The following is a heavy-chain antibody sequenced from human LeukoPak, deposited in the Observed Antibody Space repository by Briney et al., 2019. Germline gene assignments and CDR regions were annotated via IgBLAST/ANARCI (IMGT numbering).Heavy chain of an antibody. CDR2: ISSSSSYI. J-gene: IGHJ4*02. D-gene: IGHD2-15*01. CDR1: GFTFSSYS. CDR3: ARDVDYCSGGSCYPYFDY. Sequence: GGSLRLSCAASGFTFSSYSMNWVRQAPGKGLDWVSSISSSSSYIYYADSVKGRFTISRDNAKNSLYLQMNSLRAEDTAVYYCARDVDYCSGGSCYPYFDYWGQGTLVTVSS. V-gene: IGHV3-21*01.